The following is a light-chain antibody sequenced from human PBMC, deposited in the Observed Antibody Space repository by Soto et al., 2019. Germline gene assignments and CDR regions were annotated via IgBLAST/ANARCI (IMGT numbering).Light chain of an antibody. CDR1: QSVSSY. V-gene: IGKV3-11*01. J-gene: IGKJ2*01. CDR2: DAS. CDR3: QQRSNWPYGT. Sequence: EIVLTQSPATLSLSPGERATLSCRASQSVSSYLAWYQQKPGQAPRLLIYDASNRATGIPARFSGSGSGTDFTLTISSLEPEDFAVYYCQQRSNWPYGTVGQGTKLEIK.